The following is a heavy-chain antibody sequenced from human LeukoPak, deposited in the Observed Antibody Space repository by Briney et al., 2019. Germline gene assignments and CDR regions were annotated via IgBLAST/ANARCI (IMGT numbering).Heavy chain of an antibody. CDR3: ARYSDGIAFDI. V-gene: IGHV3-33*01. Sequence: PGGSLRLSCAASGFTFSSYGMHWVRQAPGKGLEWVAIIWHDGRNKYYADSVKGRFTISRDNSKNTLHLQMNSLRAEDTALYYCARYSDGIAFDIWGQGTVVTVSS. D-gene: IGHD6-13*01. CDR1: GFTFSSYG. CDR2: IWHDGRNK. J-gene: IGHJ3*02.